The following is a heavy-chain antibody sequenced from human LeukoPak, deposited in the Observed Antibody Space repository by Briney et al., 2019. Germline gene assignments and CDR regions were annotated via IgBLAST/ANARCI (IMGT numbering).Heavy chain of an antibody. CDR2: INHSGST. V-gene: IGHV4-34*01. CDR1: GVSFSGYY. CDR3: ARGYGLKYQLLYSGVARYFDY. J-gene: IGHJ4*02. D-gene: IGHD2-2*02. Sequence: PSETLSLTCAVYGVSFSGYYWSWIRQPPGKGLEWLGEINHSGSTNYNPSLKSRVTISVDTSKNQFSLKLSSVTAADTAVYYCARGYGLKYQLLYSGVARYFDYWGQGTLVTVSS.